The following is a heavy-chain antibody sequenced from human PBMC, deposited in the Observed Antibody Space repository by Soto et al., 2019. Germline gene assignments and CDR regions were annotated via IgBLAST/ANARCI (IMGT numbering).Heavy chain of an antibody. J-gene: IGHJ5*02. D-gene: IGHD3-10*01. V-gene: IGHV4-59*01. CDR1: GGSISSYY. CDR3: AGEHTARDPYYGSGSPTVP. CDR2: IYYSGST. Sequence: SETLSLTCTVSGGSISSYYWSWIRQPPGKGLEWIGYIYYSGSTNYNPSLKSRVTISVDTSKNQFSLKLSSVTAADTAVYYCAGEHTARDPYYGSGSPTVPWGQGTLVTVSS.